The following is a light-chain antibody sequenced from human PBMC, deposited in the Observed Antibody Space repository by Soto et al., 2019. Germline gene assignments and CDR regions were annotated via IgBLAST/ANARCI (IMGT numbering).Light chain of an antibody. Sequence: QSALTQPASVSGSPGQSITISCTGTSSDVGGYGYVSWYQQQSGKAPKLIIYEASSRPSGVSNRFSGSKSGNTASLTISGLQADDEADYYCDSFTSSRAYVFGVGTKLTVL. CDR2: EAS. CDR3: DSFTSSRAYV. CDR1: SSDVGGYGY. J-gene: IGLJ1*01. V-gene: IGLV2-14*01.